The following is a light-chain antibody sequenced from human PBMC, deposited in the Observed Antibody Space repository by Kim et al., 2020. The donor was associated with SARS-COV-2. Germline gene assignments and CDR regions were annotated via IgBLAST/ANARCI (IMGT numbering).Light chain of an antibody. CDR2: SNE. Sequence: GRRISVSCSGTGDNLGDQSECWYHHFPGTGPKLLIYSNERRPTGGPDRFAGSKSATSASLAISGLRTEDDGDYYCAAWDDSLSAWVFGGGTQMTV. J-gene: IGLJ3*02. CDR3: AAWDDSLSAWV. V-gene: IGLV1-47*01. CDR1: GDNLGDQS.